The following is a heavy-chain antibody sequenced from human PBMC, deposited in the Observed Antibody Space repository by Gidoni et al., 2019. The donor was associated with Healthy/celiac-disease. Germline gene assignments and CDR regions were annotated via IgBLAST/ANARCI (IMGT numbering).Heavy chain of an antibody. J-gene: IGHJ5*02. Sequence: QVQLQQWGAGLLKPTETLSLTCSVYGVSFSGSYWSWLRHPPGTGLECIGEINHRGSTNYTPSLKSRVPISVVTSKNQFSLKLSSVTAADTAVYYCSRGSSYCSSTSCYYDLNNYNWFDPWVQGTLVTVSS. CDR1: GVSFSGSY. V-gene: IGHV4-34*01. CDR2: INHRGST. D-gene: IGHD2-2*01. CDR3: SRGSSYCSSTSCYYDLNNYNWFDP.